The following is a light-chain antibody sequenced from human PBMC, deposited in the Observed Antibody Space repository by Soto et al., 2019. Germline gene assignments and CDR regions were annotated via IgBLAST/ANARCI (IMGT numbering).Light chain of an antibody. CDR2: GPS. Sequence: ENVLMQTPGNRALSAGRVATRSCSASQSVSSSDLVWYQQKRGQPPRLLFYGPSSRATGIPDRFSGSGSGTAFTLTIRRLEPDDFAVHNYEHHTTSSATFGQGTKVDI. J-gene: IGKJ1*01. CDR1: QSVSSSD. CDR3: EHHTTSSAT. V-gene: IGKV3-20*01.